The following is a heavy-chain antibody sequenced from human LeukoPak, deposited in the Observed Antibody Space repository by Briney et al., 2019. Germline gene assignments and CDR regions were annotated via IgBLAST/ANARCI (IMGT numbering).Heavy chain of an antibody. CDR2: ISTGSSTT. CDR3: VRDFRSADY. J-gene: IGHJ4*02. CDR1: EFAFSTYN. Sequence: PGGSLRLSCAASEFAFSTYNMNWVRQAPGKGLEWVSYISTGSSTTYYVDSVKARFIISRDNARNTVYLQMNSLRVEDTAVYYCVRDFRSADYWGQGTLVTVSS. V-gene: IGHV3-48*04.